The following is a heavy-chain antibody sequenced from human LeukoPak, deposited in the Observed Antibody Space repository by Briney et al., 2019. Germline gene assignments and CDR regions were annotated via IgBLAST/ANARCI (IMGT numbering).Heavy chain of an antibody. CDR2: IYYSGST. Sequence: SETLSLTCTVSRGSISSYYWSWIRQPPGKGLEWIGYIYYSGSTNYNPSLKSRVTISVDTSKNQFSLNLSSVTAADTAVYYFARGGKYCSSTSCYVYWGQGTLVTVSS. D-gene: IGHD2-2*01. CDR1: RGSISSYY. CDR3: ARGGKYCSSTSCYVY. J-gene: IGHJ4*02. V-gene: IGHV4-59*08.